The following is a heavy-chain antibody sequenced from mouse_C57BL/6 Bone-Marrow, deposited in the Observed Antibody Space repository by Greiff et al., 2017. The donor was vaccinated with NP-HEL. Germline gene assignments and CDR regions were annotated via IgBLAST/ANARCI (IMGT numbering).Heavy chain of an antibody. V-gene: IGHV5-6*01. D-gene: IGHD2-3*01. Sequence: DVQLVESGGDLVKPGGSLKLSCAASGFTFSSYGMSWVRQTPDKRLEWVATISSGGSYTYYPDSVKGRFTISRDNAKNTLYLQMSSLKSEDTAMYYCARQYDGYYVWFAYWGQGTLVTVSA. CDR1: GFTFSSYG. CDR3: ARQYDGYYVWFAY. CDR2: ISSGGSYT. J-gene: IGHJ3*01.